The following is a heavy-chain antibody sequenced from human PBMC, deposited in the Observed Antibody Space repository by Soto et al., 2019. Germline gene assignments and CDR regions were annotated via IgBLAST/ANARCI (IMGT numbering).Heavy chain of an antibody. V-gene: IGHV3-7*01. CDR2: IKPDGSET. CDR1: GFTVRSSC. Sequence: PXGSLRLSFEASGFTVRSSCMSWVRQAPGKGLEWVSYIKPDGSETYYVDSVRGRFTISRDNAKNSLYLQMNSLRAEDPALYYCARDPSFGAFDICGQRTMVTVSS. D-gene: IGHD3-10*01. CDR3: ARDPSFGAFDI. J-gene: IGHJ3*02.